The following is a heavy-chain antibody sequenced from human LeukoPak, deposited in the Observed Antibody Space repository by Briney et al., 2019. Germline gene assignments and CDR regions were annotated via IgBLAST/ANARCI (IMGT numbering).Heavy chain of an antibody. CDR1: GFTFSSYS. CDR3: AREVDTAMALYYYYYYMDV. V-gene: IGHV3-21*01. D-gene: IGHD5-18*01. Sequence: PGGSLRLSCAASGFTFSSYSMNWVRQAPGKGLEWVSSISSSSSYIYYADSVKGRFTISRDNAKNSLYLQMNSLRAEDTAVYYCAREVDTAMALYYYYYYMDVWGKGTTVTVSS. CDR2: ISSSSSYI. J-gene: IGHJ6*03.